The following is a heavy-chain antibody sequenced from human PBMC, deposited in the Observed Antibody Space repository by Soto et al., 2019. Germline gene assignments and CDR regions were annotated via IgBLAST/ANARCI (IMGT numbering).Heavy chain of an antibody. CDR1: GFTFDDYA. CDR2: ISWNSGSI. CDR3: AKDMGGSESYSHYYYYAMDV. J-gene: IGHJ6*02. Sequence: EVQLVESGGGLVQPGRSLRLSCAASGFTFDDYAMHWVRQAPGKGLEWVSGISWNSGSIVYADFVKGRFTISRDNAKNSLYLQMNSLRGEDTALYYCAKDMGGSESYSHYYYYAMDVWGQGTTVTVSS. D-gene: IGHD3-10*01. V-gene: IGHV3-9*01.